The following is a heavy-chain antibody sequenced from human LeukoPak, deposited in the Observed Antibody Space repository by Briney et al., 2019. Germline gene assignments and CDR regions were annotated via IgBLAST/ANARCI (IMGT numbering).Heavy chain of an antibody. J-gene: IGHJ3*02. CDR3: VRGPRNYDDSGFHYGVFDI. V-gene: IGHV3-53*01. CDR2: IYPGGAV. Sequence: GGSLRLSCAASEFTVTTNYMSWVRQAPGKGLQWVSVIYPGGAVYYADSVKGRFIISRDNSKNTLSLQMNSLTADDTAVYYCVRGPRNYDDSGFHYGVFDIWGQGTVVTVSS. D-gene: IGHD4/OR15-4a*01. CDR1: EFTVTTNY.